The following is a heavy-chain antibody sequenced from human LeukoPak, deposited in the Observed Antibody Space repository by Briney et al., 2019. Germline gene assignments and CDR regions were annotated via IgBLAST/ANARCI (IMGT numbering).Heavy chain of an antibody. Sequence: GGSLRLSCAASGFTFNSYAMSWVRQAPGKGLEWVSAISGSGGSTYYADSVKGRFTISRDNSKNTLYLQMNSLRAEDTAFYYCAKQRTATLPPAHWGQGTLVTVSS. CDR1: GFTFNSYA. D-gene: IGHD6-25*01. CDR3: AKQRTATLPPAH. J-gene: IGHJ4*02. CDR2: ISGSGGST. V-gene: IGHV3-23*01.